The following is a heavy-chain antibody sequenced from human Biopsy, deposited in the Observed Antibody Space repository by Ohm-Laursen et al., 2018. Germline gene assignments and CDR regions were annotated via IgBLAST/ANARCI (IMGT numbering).Heavy chain of an antibody. Sequence: PSQTLSLTCSVTDGSISNIINYWGWIRQPLGKGLEWLGSIYHTGITDYNPSLKSRVTISVDTSNNQSPQNLSSLTAADTAVYYCARHSFGSGRDFWGQGTLVTVSS. CDR2: IYHTGIT. CDR1: DGSISNIINY. CDR3: ARHSFGSGRDF. D-gene: IGHD3-10*01. V-gene: IGHV4-39*01. J-gene: IGHJ4*02.